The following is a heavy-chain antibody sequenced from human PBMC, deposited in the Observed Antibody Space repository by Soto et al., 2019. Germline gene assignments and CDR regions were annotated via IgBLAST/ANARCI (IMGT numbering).Heavy chain of an antibody. Sequence: GGSLRLSCAASGFTFSSYAMSWVRQAPGKGLEWVSAISGSGGSTYYADSVKGRFTISRDNSKNTLYLQMNSLRAEDTAVYYCAKDLDYYDSSAPPPIYWGQGTLVTVSS. CDR1: GFTFSSYA. D-gene: IGHD3-22*01. CDR3: AKDLDYYDSSAPPPIY. CDR2: ISGSGGST. J-gene: IGHJ4*02. V-gene: IGHV3-23*01.